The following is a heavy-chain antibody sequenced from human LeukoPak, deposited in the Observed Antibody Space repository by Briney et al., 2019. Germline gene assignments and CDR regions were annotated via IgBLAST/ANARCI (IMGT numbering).Heavy chain of an antibody. CDR2: IYYSGST. Sequence: SETLSLTCTVSGGSISSYYWSWIRQPPGKGLEWIGYIYYSGSTDYNPSLKSRVTISVDTSKNQFSLKLSSVTAADTAVYYCARLIAVAGRVFAFDTWGQGTMVTVSS. CDR3: ARLIAVAGRVFAFDT. V-gene: IGHV4-59*08. J-gene: IGHJ3*02. D-gene: IGHD6-19*01. CDR1: GGSISSYY.